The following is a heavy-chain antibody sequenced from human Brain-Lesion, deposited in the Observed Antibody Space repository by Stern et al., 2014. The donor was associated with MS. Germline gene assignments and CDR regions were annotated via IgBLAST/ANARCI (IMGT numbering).Heavy chain of an antibody. CDR2: ISWNSGTI. V-gene: IGHV3-9*01. D-gene: IGHD1-14*01. CDR1: GFTFDDYA. Sequence: VQLVESGGDLVQPGRSLRISCAAFGFTFDDYAMHWVRQAPGKGLGWVAGISWNSGTIGYADSVKGRFTTSRDNAYSSLYLQMNSLRPEDTALYYCARDITGSSAYFAYWGQGTLVTVSS. J-gene: IGHJ4*02. CDR3: ARDITGSSAYFAY.